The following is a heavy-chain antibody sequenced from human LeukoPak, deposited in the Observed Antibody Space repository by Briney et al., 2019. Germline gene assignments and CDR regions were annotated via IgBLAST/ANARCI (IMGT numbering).Heavy chain of an antibody. Sequence: SVKVSCKASGGTFSSYAISWVRQAPGQGLEWMGGIIPIFGTANYAQKFQGRVTITTDESTSTAYMELSSLRSEDTAVYYCASGGSGSSPPYFDYWGQGTLVTVSS. CDR3: ASGGSGSSPPYFDY. CDR2: IIPIFGTA. D-gene: IGHD6-6*01. V-gene: IGHV1-69*05. J-gene: IGHJ4*02. CDR1: GGTFSSYA.